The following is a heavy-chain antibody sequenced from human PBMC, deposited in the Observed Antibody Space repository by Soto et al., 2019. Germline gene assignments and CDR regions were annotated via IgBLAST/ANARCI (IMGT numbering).Heavy chain of an antibody. CDR2: INPSGGST. CDR3: ARDRLQWELLQYYGMDV. V-gene: IGHV1-46*01. D-gene: IGHD1-26*01. J-gene: IGHJ6*02. Sequence: GASVKVSCKASGYTFTSYYMQWVRQAPGQGLEWMGIINPSGGSTSYAQKFQGRVTMTRDTSTSTVYMELSSLRSEDTAVYYCARDRLQWELLQYYGMDVRGQGTTVTVSS. CDR1: GYTFTSYY.